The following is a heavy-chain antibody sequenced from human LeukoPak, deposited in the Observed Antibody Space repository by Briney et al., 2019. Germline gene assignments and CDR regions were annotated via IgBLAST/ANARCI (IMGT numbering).Heavy chain of an antibody. Sequence: SVKVSCKASGGTFSSYAISWVRQAPGQGLEWMGGIIPIFGTANYAQKFQGRVTITADESTSTAYMELSSLRSEDTAVYYCTRDLESSSGYYVNDIWGQGTMVTVSS. CDR3: TRDLESSSGYYVNDI. V-gene: IGHV1-69*13. CDR2: IIPIFGTA. J-gene: IGHJ3*02. D-gene: IGHD3-22*01. CDR1: GGTFSSYA.